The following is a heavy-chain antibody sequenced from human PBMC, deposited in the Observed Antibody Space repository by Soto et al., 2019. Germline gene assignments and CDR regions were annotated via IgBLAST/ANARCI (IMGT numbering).Heavy chain of an antibody. D-gene: IGHD5-18*01. V-gene: IGHV4-39*02. CDR1: GDSITSSNYY. CDR3: AREPQDTTMANDAFDT. Sequence: SDTLYLTCTLPGDSITSSNYYWDWSRPPPGEGLEWIGSVFYTGSAYYSPSFRRRVSISVDTSENHFSLRLRSVTAADTAVYFCAREPQDTTMANDAFDTWGQGTMVT. CDR2: VFYTGSA. J-gene: IGHJ3*02.